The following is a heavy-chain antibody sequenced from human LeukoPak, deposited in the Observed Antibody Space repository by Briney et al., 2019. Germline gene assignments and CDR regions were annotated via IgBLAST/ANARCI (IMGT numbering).Heavy chain of an antibody. CDR1: GGSFSGYY. J-gene: IGHJ4*02. Sequence: AETLSLTCAVYGGSFSGYYWSRIRQPPGKELEWIGEINHSGSTNYNPSLKSRVTISVDTSKNQFSLKLSSVTAADTAVYYCARGLHYYGSGYYFDYWGQGTLVTVSS. D-gene: IGHD3-10*01. CDR2: INHSGST. CDR3: ARGLHYYGSGYYFDY. V-gene: IGHV4-34*01.